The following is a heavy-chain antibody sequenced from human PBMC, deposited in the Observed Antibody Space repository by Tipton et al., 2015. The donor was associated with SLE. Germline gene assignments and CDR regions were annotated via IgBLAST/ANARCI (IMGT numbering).Heavy chain of an antibody. CDR2: IYTSGAT. CDR3: ARVWLNNAFDI. D-gene: IGHD2/OR15-2a*01. J-gene: IGHJ3*02. Sequence: GLVKPSETLSLNCTVSGYSISEGYYWGWIRQPPGKGLEWIGRIYTSGATDDNPSLKSRVTMSVDMSKNQIFLKMTSVTAADSAVYFCARVWLNNAFDIWGQGTRVTVSS. V-gene: IGHV4-38-2*02. CDR1: GYSISEGYY.